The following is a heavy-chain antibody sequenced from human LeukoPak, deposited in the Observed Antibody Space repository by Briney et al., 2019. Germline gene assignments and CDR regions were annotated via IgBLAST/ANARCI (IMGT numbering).Heavy chain of an antibody. CDR3: ALAKGYSSSWYFVPSFRPNYYYYMDV. J-gene: IGHJ6*03. CDR1: GYTFTSYG. D-gene: IGHD6-13*01. CDR2: MNPNSGNT. Sequence: GASVKVSCKASGYTFTSYGINWVRQATGQGLEWMGWMNPNSGNTGYAQKFQGRVTITRNTSISTAYMELSSLRSEDTAVYYCALAKGYSSSWYFVPSFRPNYYYYMDVWGKGTTVTVSS. V-gene: IGHV1-8*03.